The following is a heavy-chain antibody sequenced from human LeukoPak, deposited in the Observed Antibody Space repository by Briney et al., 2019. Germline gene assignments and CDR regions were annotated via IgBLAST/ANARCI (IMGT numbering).Heavy chain of an antibody. Sequence: ASVKVSCKASGYTFTSYAMNWVRQAPGQGLEWMGIINPSGGSTSYAQKFQGRVTMTRDMSTSTVYMELSSLRSEDTAVYYCAREVRMYYYDSSGLDYWGQGTLVTVSS. D-gene: IGHD3-22*01. CDR3: AREVRMYYYDSSGLDY. CDR2: INPSGGST. V-gene: IGHV1-46*01. J-gene: IGHJ4*02. CDR1: GYTFTSYA.